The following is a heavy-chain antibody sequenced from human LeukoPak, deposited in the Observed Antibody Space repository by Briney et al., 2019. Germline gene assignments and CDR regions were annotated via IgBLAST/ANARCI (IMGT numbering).Heavy chain of an antibody. J-gene: IGHJ4*02. Sequence: SETLSLTCAVYGGSFSGYYWSWIRQPPGKGLEWIGEINHSGSTNYNTSLKSRVTIPVDTSKNQSSLKLSSVTAADTAVYYCARGYCSGGSCYSGFDYWGQGTLVTVSS. CDR2: INHSGST. CDR3: ARGYCSGGSCYSGFDY. D-gene: IGHD2-15*01. V-gene: IGHV4-34*01. CDR1: GGSFSGYY.